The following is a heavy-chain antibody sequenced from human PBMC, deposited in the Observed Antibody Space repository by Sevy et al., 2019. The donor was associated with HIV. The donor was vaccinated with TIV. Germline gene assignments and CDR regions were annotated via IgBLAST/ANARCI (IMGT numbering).Heavy chain of an antibody. V-gene: IGHV5-51*01. J-gene: IGHJ4*02. CDR1: GYSFTNYW. CDR2: IYPGDSDT. CDR3: ARLRYSSGWTDFDY. Sequence: GESLKISCKGSGYSFTNYWIGWVRQMPGKGLEWMGIIYPGDSDTSYSPSFQGQVTISADKSISTAYLQWSSLKASDTAMYYCARLRYSSGWTDFDYWGQGTLVTVSS. D-gene: IGHD6-19*01.